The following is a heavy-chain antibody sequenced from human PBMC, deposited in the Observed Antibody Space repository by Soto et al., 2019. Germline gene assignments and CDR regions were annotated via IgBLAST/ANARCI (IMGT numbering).Heavy chain of an antibody. CDR3: ARVGYSSSWLAYYYYYMDV. Sequence: QVQLQQWGAGLLKPSETLSLTCAVYGGSFSGYYWSWIRQPPGKGLEWIGEINHSGSTNYNPSLKSRVTISVDTSKNQFSLKLSSVTAADTAVYYCARVGYSSSWLAYYYYYMDVWGKGTTVTVSS. J-gene: IGHJ6*03. CDR1: GGSFSGYY. V-gene: IGHV4-34*01. D-gene: IGHD6-13*01. CDR2: INHSGST.